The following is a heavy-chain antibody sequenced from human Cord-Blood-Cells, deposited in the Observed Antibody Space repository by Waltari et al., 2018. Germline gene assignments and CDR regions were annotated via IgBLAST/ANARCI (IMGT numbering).Heavy chain of an antibody. J-gene: IGHJ3*02. Sequence: QVQLQQWGAGLLKPSETLSLTCAVYGGSFSGYYWSWLRQPPGKGLEWIGEINPIGCTNYNPSLRSRVTMSVDTSKNQFSLKLSSVTAADTAVYYCARFSGVTIFGVVIMSDAFDIWGQGTMVTVSS. D-gene: IGHD3-3*01. V-gene: IGHV4-34*01. CDR1: GGSFSGYY. CDR3: ARFSGVTIFGVVIMSDAFDI. CDR2: INPIGCT.